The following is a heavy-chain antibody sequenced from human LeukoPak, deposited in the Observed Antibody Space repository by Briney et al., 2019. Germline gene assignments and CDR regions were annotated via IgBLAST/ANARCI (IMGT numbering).Heavy chain of an antibody. CDR1: GFTFDDYG. CDR3: AKDPTVTPFDY. Sequence: GGSLRLSCAASGFTFDDYGMSWVRQAPGKGLEWVSAISGSGGSTYYADSVKGRFTISRDNSKNTLYLQMNSLRAEDTAVYYCAKDPTVTPFDYWGQGTLVTVSS. J-gene: IGHJ4*02. CDR2: ISGSGGST. V-gene: IGHV3-23*01. D-gene: IGHD4-11*01.